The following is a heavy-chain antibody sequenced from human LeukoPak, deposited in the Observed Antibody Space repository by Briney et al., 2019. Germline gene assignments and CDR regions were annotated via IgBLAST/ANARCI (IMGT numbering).Heavy chain of an antibody. CDR1: GFTFSSYE. CDR2: ISNSGSII. V-gene: IGHV3-48*03. J-gene: IGHJ5*02. CDR3: AVHYDILTGYP. Sequence: AGSLRLSCAASGFTFSSYEMNWVRQAPGKGLQWVLYISNSGSIINYADSVKGRFTISRDNAKNSLYLQMNSLRAEDTAVYYCAVHYDILTGYPGGQGTLVTVS. D-gene: IGHD3-9*01.